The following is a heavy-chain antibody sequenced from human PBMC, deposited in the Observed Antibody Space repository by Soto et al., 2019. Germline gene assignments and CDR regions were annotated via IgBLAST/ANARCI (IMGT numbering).Heavy chain of an antibody. CDR2: INSGGRT. D-gene: IGHD4-17*01. J-gene: IGHJ4*02. Sequence: GSLRLSCAASGFTFSSYTMNWVRQAPGKGLEWVSGINSGGRTYYADSVKGRFTISRDDSKSTLYLQIISLRAEDTAVYYCAKDLRPDGVWDFDYWGQGTLVTVSS. CDR3: AKDLRPDGVWDFDY. V-gene: IGHV3-23*01. CDR1: GFTFSSYT.